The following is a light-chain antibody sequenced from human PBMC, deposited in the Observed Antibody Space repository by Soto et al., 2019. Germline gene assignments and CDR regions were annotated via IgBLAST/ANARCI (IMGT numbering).Light chain of an antibody. Sequence: QSVLTRPPSASGTPGQRLSISCSGSNSNIGKNTVNWYQQLPRTAPKLLIYSNNQRPSGVPDRFSGSKSGTSASLAISGLQSEDEADYYCAAWDDSLNGHVVFGGGTKLTVL. CDR1: NSNIGKNT. J-gene: IGLJ2*01. V-gene: IGLV1-44*01. CDR2: SNN. CDR3: AAWDDSLNGHVV.